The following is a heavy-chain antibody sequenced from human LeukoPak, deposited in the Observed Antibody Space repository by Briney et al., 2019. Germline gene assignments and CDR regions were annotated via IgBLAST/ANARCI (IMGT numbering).Heavy chain of an antibody. D-gene: IGHD1-26*01. V-gene: IGHV3-30*02. J-gene: IGHJ6*03. CDR2: IRYDGSNK. CDR3: ARETTTSPSDMDV. CDR1: GFTFSSYG. Sequence: GGSLRLSCAASGFTFSSYGMHWVRQAPGKGLEWVAFIRYDGSNKYYADSVMGRFTISRDNSKNTLYLQMNSLRAEDTAVYYCARETTTSPSDMDVWGKGTTVTVSS.